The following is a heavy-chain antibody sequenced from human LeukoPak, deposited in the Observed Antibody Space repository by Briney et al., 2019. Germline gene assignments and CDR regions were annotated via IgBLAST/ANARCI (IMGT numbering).Heavy chain of an antibody. D-gene: IGHD3-22*01. Sequence: GRSLRLSCAASGFTFSSYAMHWVRQAPGKGLEWVAVISYDGSNKYYADSVKGRFTISRDNSKNTLYPQMNSLRAEDTAVYYCARDRDSSGHYYYYYYGMDVWGQGTTVTVSS. CDR1: GFTFSSYA. V-gene: IGHV3-30-3*01. CDR2: ISYDGSNK. CDR3: ARDRDSSGHYYYYYYGMDV. J-gene: IGHJ6*02.